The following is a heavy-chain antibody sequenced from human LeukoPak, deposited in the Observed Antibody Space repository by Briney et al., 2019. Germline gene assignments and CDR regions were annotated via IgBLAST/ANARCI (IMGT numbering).Heavy chain of an antibody. D-gene: IGHD4-23*01. Sequence: GGSLRLSCVASGFTFSNYGMHWVRQAPGKGLEWVAVISYDGSNKYYADSVKGRFTISRDNSKNTLYLQMNSLRAEDTAVYYCARDHGGNRPDDAFDIWGQGTMVTVSS. J-gene: IGHJ3*02. V-gene: IGHV3-30*03. CDR2: ISYDGSNK. CDR3: ARDHGGNRPDDAFDI. CDR1: GFTFSNYG.